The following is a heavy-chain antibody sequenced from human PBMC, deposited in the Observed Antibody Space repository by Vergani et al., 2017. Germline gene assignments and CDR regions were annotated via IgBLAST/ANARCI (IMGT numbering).Heavy chain of an antibody. CDR3: PMGPRGYGSGSPFDY. V-gene: IGHV1-46*03. CDR1: GYTFTSYY. CDR2: INPSGGST. J-gene: IGHJ4*02. D-gene: IGHD3-10*01. Sequence: QVQLVQSGAEVKKPGASLKVSCKASGYTFTSYYMHWVRQAPGQGLEWMGIINPSGGSTSYAQKFQGRVTMTRDTSTSTVYMELSSLRSEDTAVYYCPMGPRGYGSGSPFDYWGQGTLVTVSS.